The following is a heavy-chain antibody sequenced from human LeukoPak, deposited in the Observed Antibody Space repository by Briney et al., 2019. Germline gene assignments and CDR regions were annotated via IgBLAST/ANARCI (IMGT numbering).Heavy chain of an antibody. J-gene: IGHJ4*02. CDR3: ARDLNELPAAIRDIAVAGTVGFDY. CDR2: INPNSGGT. Sequence: AASVKVSCKASGYTFTGYYMHWVRQAPGQGLEWMGWINPNSGGTNYAQKFQGRVTMTRDTSISTAYMELSRLRSDDTAVYYCARDLNELPAAIRDIAVAGTVGFDYWGQGTLVTVSS. CDR1: GYTFTGYY. D-gene: IGHD6-19*01. V-gene: IGHV1-2*02.